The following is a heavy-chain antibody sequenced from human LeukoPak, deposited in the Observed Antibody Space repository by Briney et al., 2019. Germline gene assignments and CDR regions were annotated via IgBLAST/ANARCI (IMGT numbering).Heavy chain of an antibody. Sequence: GGSLRLSCAASGFTFRSYGMHWVRQAPGKGLEWVAVISYDGSNEYYADSVKGRFTISRDNAKNSLYLQMNSLRAEDTAVYYCARAVSSSSGVAYWGQGTLVTVSS. V-gene: IGHV3-30*03. J-gene: IGHJ4*02. CDR3: ARAVSSSSGVAY. CDR2: ISYDGSNE. CDR1: GFTFRSYG. D-gene: IGHD6-6*01.